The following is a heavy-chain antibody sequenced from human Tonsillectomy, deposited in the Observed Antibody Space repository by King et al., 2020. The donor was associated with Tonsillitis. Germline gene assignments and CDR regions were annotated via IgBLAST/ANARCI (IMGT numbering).Heavy chain of an antibody. CDR3: ARVGGSSRWYFDL. V-gene: IGHV5-51*01. Sequence: VQLVESVAEVKKPGESLKISCKGSGYSFTSYWIGWVRQIPCKGLEWVGIIHHGDSDTRYSPFLPCQVPNAADKSISTAYLQWSSLKASDTAMYYCARVGGSSRWYFDLWGRGTLVTVSS. J-gene: IGHJ2*01. CDR2: IHHGDSDT. D-gene: IGHD2-15*01. CDR1: GYSFTSYW.